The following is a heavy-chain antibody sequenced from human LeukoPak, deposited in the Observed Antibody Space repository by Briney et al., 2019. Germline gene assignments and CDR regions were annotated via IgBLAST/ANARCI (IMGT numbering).Heavy chain of an antibody. CDR1: GFTFDDYG. D-gene: IGHD2-8*01. V-gene: IGHV3-20*04. CDR2: INWNGGRT. J-gene: IGHJ4*02. CDR3: AREDCTNGVCSHFDY. Sequence: PGGSLRLSCAASGFTFDDYGMSWVRQAPGKGLEWVSGINWNGGRTGYADSVKGRFTISRDNAKNSLYLQMNSLRAEDTALYYCAREDCTNGVCSHFDYWGQGTLVTVSS.